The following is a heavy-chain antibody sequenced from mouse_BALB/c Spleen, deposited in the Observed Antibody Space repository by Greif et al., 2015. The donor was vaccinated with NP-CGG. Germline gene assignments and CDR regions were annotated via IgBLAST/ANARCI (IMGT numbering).Heavy chain of an antibody. CDR3: ARHPSTVVVDY. V-gene: IGHV5-12-1*01. CDR2: ISSGGGST. CDR1: GFAFSSYD. Sequence: EVKVVESGGGLVKPGGSLKLSCAASGFAFSSYDMSWVRQTPEKRLEWVAYISSGGGSTYYPDTVKGRFTISRDNAKNTLYLQMSSLKSEDTAMYYCARHPSTVVVDYWGQGTTLTVSS. D-gene: IGHD1-1*01. J-gene: IGHJ2*01.